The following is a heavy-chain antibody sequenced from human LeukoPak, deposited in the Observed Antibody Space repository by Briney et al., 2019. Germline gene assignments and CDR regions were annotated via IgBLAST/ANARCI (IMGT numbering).Heavy chain of an antibody. V-gene: IGHV1-24*01. CDR3: ATLKVQGPAGDYVGFWGDY. CDR1: GYTFTSYG. Sequence: GASVKVSCKASGYTFTSYGISWVRQAPGQGLEWMGGFDPEDGETIYAQKFQGRVTMTEDTSTDTAYMELSSLRSEDTAVYYCATLKVQGPAGDYVGFWGDYWGQGTLVTVSS. CDR2: FDPEDGET. J-gene: IGHJ4*02. D-gene: IGHD4-17*01.